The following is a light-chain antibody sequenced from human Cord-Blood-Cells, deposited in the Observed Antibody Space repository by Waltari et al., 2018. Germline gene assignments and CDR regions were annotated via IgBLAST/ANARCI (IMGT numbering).Light chain of an antibody. J-gene: IGLJ1*01. V-gene: IGLV2-14*01. CDR1: SSDVGGYNY. CDR3: SSYTSSSTLV. Sequence: QSALTQPASVSGSPGQSITISYTGTSSDVGGYNYVSWYQQHPGKAPKLMIYDVSNRHPGVSTRFSGSKSGNTASLTISGLQAEDEADYYCSSYTSSSTLVFGTGTKVTVL. CDR2: DVS.